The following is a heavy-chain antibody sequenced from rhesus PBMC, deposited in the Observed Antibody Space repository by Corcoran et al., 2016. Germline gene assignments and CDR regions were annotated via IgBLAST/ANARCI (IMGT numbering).Heavy chain of an antibody. Sequence: QVQLKESAPGLVNPSETLSLPCAFSVGSFSRSSCRLVSPPPTAGLGWGGEIHGNSGVTNYNPSLKLRVTIANDASKNQCSLKLSSVTAADTAVYACASNYGNYWYFALWGPGTLITISS. CDR3: ASNYGNYWYFAL. V-gene: IGHV4-80*01. J-gene: IGHJ2*01. D-gene: IGHD4-17*01. CDR2: IHGNSGVT. CDR1: VGSFSRSS.